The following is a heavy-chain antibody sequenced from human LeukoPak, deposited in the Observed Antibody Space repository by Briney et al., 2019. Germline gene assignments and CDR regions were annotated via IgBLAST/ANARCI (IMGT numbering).Heavy chain of an antibody. CDR3: TRPLLSDWYFDL. CDR1: GGSISSGDYY. J-gene: IGHJ2*01. CDR2: IHRSGDP. D-gene: IGHD3-10*01. V-gene: IGHV4-30-2*01. Sequence: PSQTLSLTCTVSGGSISSGDYYWRWIRQPPGKGLEWIVYIHRSGDPYYNPSLRRRVIISEDRSKNQFSLKLSSVTAADAAVYYCTRPLLSDWYFDLWGRGALVTVSS.